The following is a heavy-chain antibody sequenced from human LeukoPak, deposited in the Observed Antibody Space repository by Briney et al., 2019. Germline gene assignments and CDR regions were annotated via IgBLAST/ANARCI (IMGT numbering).Heavy chain of an antibody. CDR3: ARGCSAGTPHNWFDP. CDR1: GGSISSSSFY. J-gene: IGHJ5*02. V-gene: IGHV4-39*01. CDR2: IFYSGST. Sequence: PSETLSLTCTVSGGSISSSSFYWDWIRQPPGKGLEWIGTIFYSGSTYYNPSLKSRITISVDTSKNQFSLKLSSVTAADTAVYYCARGCSAGTPHNWFDPWGQGTLVTVSS. D-gene: IGHD6-13*01.